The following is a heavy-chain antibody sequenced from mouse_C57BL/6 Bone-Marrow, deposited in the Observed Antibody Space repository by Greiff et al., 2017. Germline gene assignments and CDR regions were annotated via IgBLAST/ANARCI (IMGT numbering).Heavy chain of an antibody. D-gene: IGHD2-4*01. CDR3: ARRYDYVYYYAMDY. V-gene: IGHV2-2*01. Sequence: VKLQESGPGLVQPSQSLSITCTVSGFSLTSYGVHWVRQSPGKGLEWLGVIWSGGSSAYNAAFISRLSISKDNSKSQVFFKMNSLQADDTAIYYCARRYDYVYYYAMDYWGQGTSVTVSS. CDR2: IWSGGSS. J-gene: IGHJ4*01. CDR1: GFSLTSYG.